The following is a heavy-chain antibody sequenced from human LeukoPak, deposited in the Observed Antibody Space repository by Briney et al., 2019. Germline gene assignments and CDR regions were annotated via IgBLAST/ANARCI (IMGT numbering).Heavy chain of an antibody. CDR3: ARTNKDCGGDCYSGDIAFDI. Sequence: SETLSLTCTVSGGSISSSSYYWGWIRQPPGKGLEWIGEINHSGSTNYNPSLKSRVTISVDTSKNQFSLKLSSVTAADTAVYYCARTNKDCGGDCYSGDIAFDIWGQGTMVTVSS. J-gene: IGHJ3*02. CDR1: GGSISSSSYY. CDR2: INHSGST. D-gene: IGHD2-21*02. V-gene: IGHV4-39*07.